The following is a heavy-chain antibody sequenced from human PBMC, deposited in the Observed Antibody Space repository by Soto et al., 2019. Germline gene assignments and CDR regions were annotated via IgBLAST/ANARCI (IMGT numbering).Heavy chain of an antibody. CDR2: INHSGST. CDR1: GGSCSGYY. J-gene: IGHJ6*03. Sequence: SETLSLTCAVYGGSCSGYYWSWIRQPPGKGLEWIGEINHSGSTNYNPSLKSRVTISVDTSKNQFSLKLSSVTAADTAVYYCARGNWGYYDFWSAPYYYYYMDVWGKGTTVTVSS. D-gene: IGHD3-3*01. CDR3: ARGNWGYYDFWSAPYYYYYMDV. V-gene: IGHV4-34*01.